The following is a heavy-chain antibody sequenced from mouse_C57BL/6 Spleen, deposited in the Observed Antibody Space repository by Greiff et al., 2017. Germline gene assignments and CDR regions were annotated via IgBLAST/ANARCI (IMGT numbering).Heavy chain of an antibody. CDR2: INPNNGGT. V-gene: IGHV1-22*01. CDR3: AKADGNYAWAMDY. J-gene: IGHJ4*01. CDR1: GYTFTDYN. D-gene: IGHD2-1*01. Sequence: EVQRVESGPELVKPGASVKLSCKASGYTFTDYNMHWVKQSHGKSLEWIGYINPNNGGTSYNQKFKGKATVTVNKSSSTAYMELRSLTSEESAVYYCAKADGNYAWAMDYWGQGTSVTVSS.